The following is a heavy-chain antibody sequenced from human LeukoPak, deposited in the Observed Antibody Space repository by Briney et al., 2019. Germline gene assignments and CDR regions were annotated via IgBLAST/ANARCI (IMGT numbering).Heavy chain of an antibody. V-gene: IGHV3-23*01. J-gene: IGHJ5*01. CDR2: ITGSGGST. D-gene: IGHD3-22*01. Sequence: GGSLRLSCVVSGFTFSSYAMNWVRQAPGQGLEWVSGITGSGGSTYYADSVKGRFTISRDNSKNTLYLQMNSLGAEDTAVYYCAKGGTWLFAFSDDSWGRGTLVTVSS. CDR1: GFTFSSYA. CDR3: AKGGTWLFAFSDDS.